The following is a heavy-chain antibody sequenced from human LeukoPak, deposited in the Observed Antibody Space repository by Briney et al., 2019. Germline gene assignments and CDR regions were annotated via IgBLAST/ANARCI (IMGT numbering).Heavy chain of an antibody. Sequence: GESLKISRKGSGYSFTSYWVGWVRQMPGKGLEWMGIIYPGDSDTRYSPSFQGQVTISADKSISTAYLQWSSLKASDTAMYYCARRYCSSTSCYRLDPWGQGTLVTVSS. D-gene: IGHD2-2*02. V-gene: IGHV5-51*01. CDR2: IYPGDSDT. J-gene: IGHJ5*02. CDR1: GYSFTSYW. CDR3: ARRYCSSTSCYRLDP.